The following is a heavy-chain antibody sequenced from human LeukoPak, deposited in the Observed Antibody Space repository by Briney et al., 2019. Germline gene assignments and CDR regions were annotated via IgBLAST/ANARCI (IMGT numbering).Heavy chain of an antibody. CDR3: ARDGGIVVVPAATYFDY. CDR1: GFTFSSYS. CDR2: ISSISSTI. Sequence: GGSLRLSCAASGFTFSSYSMNWVRKAPGKGLEWVSYISSISSTIYYADSVKGRFTISRDNAKNSLYLQMNSLRAEDTAVYYCARDGGIVVVPAATYFDYWGQGTLVTVSS. J-gene: IGHJ4*02. V-gene: IGHV3-48*01. D-gene: IGHD2-2*01.